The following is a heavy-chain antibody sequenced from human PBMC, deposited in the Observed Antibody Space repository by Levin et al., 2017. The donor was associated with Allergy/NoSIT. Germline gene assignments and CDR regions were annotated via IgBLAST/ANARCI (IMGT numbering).Heavy chain of an antibody. Sequence: PGGSLRLSCAASGFTFSSYWMHWVRQAPGKGLVWVSRINSDGSSTSYADSVKGRFTISRDNAKNTLYLQMNSLRAEDTAVYYCASGGYSYGYSGFDYWGQGTLVTVSS. CDR1: GFTFSSYW. CDR2: INSDGSST. J-gene: IGHJ4*02. V-gene: IGHV3-74*01. D-gene: IGHD5-18*01. CDR3: ASGGYSYGYSGFDY.